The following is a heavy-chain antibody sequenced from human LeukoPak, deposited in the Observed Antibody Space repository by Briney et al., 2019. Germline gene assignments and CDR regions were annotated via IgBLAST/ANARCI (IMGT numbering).Heavy chain of an antibody. J-gene: IGHJ4*02. CDR2: INPNSGGT. Sequence: GASVKVSCKPSGYTFTAYYLHWVRQAPGQGLEWMGWINPNSGGTDYAQKFQGRVTMTRDTSISTVYMELSRLTSDDTAVYYCARIEQQLVYFDYWGQGTLVTVSS. V-gene: IGHV1-2*02. CDR3: ARIEQQLVYFDY. D-gene: IGHD6-13*01. CDR1: GYTFTAYY.